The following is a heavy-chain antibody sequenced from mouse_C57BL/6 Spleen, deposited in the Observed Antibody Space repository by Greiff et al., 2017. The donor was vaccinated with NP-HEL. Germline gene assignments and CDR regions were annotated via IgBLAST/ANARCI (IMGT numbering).Heavy chain of an antibody. CDR1: GFTFSDYG. J-gene: IGHJ4*01. D-gene: IGHD6-1*01. V-gene: IGHV5-17*01. Sequence: DVMLVESGGGLVKPGGSLKLSCAASGFTFSDYGMHWVRQAPEKGLEWVAYISSGSSTIYYADTVKGRFTISRDNAKITLFLQMTSLRSEDTAMYYCARPTHYYAMDYWGQGTSVTVSS. CDR3: ARPTHYYAMDY. CDR2: ISSGSSTI.